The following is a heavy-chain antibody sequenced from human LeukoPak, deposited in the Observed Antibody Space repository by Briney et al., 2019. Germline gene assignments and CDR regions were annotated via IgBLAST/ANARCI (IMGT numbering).Heavy chain of an antibody. Sequence: GGSLRLSCAASGFTFSTYSVSWVRQAPGKGLEWVSSISSSSSYIYYADSVKGRFTISRDNAKNSLYLQMNSLRAEDTAVYYCARDSFLTGYLDVWGQGTTVTVSS. J-gene: IGHJ6*02. V-gene: IGHV3-21*01. CDR3: ARDSFLTGYLDV. D-gene: IGHD3-9*01. CDR1: GFTFSTYS. CDR2: ISSSSSYI.